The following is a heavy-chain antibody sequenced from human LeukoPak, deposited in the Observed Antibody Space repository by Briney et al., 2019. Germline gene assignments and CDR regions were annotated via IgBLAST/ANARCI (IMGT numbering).Heavy chain of an antibody. CDR1: GYTFTGYY. V-gene: IGHV1-2*02. J-gene: IGHJ4*02. CDR2: INPNSGGT. Sequence: GASVKVSCKASGYTFTGYYMHWVRRAPGQGLEWMGWINPNSGGTNYAQKFQGRVTMTRDTSISTAYMELSRLRSDDTAVYYCARYCSSTSCSPFDYWGQGTLVTVSS. D-gene: IGHD2-2*01. CDR3: ARYCSSTSCSPFDY.